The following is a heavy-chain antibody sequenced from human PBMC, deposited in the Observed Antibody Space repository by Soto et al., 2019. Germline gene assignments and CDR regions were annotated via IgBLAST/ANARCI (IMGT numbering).Heavy chain of an antibody. J-gene: IGHJ1*01. CDR1: GYIFTAYS. D-gene: IGHD2-15*01. CDR3: AREENCRGGTCYSEYFHH. Sequence: QVQLVQSGAEVKKPGASVKVSCKTSGYIFTAYSMHWVRQAPGQGLEWMGVVNPSGGSAHYAQSFEGTVTLYRETATSTFYMELSRLGSEDTAVYFCAREENCRGGTCYSEYFHHWGQGTLVTDSS. CDR2: VNPSGGSA. V-gene: IGHV1-46*01.